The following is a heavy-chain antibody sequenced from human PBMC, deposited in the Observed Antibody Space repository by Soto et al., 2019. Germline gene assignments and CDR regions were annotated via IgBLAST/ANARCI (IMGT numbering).Heavy chain of an antibody. CDR2: ISSSGNTI. J-gene: IGHJ4*02. V-gene: IGHV3-11*01. CDR1: GFTFSDYY. Sequence: GGSLRLSCAASGFTFSDYYMSWIRQAPGKGLEWISYISSSGNTIYYTDSVKGRFTISRDNAKNSLYLQMNSLRAEDTAVYYCARDPGPPRVFDDRGPGTLVTVFS. CDR3: ARDPGPPRVFDD.